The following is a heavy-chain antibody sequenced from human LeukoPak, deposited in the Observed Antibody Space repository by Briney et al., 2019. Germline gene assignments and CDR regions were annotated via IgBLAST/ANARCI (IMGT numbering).Heavy chain of an antibody. V-gene: IGHV3-74*01. CDR1: GFSFNTYW. Sequence: PGGSLRLSCVASGFSFNTYWMHWVRQAPGKGLVWVLRISGDGSNTTYADSVKGRFTISRGNAKNTVYLQMNSLRAEDTAVYYCARANYHNNWGQGTLVTVSS. CDR2: ISGDGSNT. CDR3: ARANYHNN. D-gene: IGHD3-9*01. J-gene: IGHJ4*02.